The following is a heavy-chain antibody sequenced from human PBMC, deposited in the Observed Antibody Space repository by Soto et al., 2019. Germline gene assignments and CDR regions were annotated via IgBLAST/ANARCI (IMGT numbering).Heavy chain of an antibody. D-gene: IGHD3-10*01. J-gene: IGHJ4*02. CDR3: TSTLYHSGRY. CDR1: GFTLSSFD. Sequence: DVQVVESGGGLVQPGESLRLSCAASGFTLSSFDMHWVRQATGKGLEWVSGIASAGDTFYAGSVKGRFTISRDTANNSLYLEMNSLRAEDTAVYYCTSTLYHSGRYFGQGTLVTVSS. V-gene: IGHV3-13*01. CDR2: IASAGDT.